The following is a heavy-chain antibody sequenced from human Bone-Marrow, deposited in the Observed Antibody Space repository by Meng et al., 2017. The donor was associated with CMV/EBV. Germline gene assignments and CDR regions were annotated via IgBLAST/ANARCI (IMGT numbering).Heavy chain of an antibody. Sequence: GESLKISCAASGFTFSSYAMTWVRQTPGKGLEWVASIKKDGSEKYYVDSVKGRFTISRDNAETLLYLQMNSLRAEDTAIYYCARVLRVPASTKMLLDYWGQGTLVTVSS. J-gene: IGHJ4*02. V-gene: IGHV3-7*01. CDR2: IKKDGSEK. D-gene: IGHD2-2*01. CDR1: GFTFSSYA. CDR3: ARVLRVPASTKMLLDY.